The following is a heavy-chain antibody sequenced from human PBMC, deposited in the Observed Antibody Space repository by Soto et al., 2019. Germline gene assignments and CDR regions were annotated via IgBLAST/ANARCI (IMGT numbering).Heavy chain of an antibody. D-gene: IGHD1-26*01. CDR3: ARDIVSVGPRANGAFDV. J-gene: IGHJ3*01. CDR2: INPANGNT. V-gene: IGHV1-3*01. CDR1: GFTFSDTL. Sequence: QVQLVQSGAEMKKPGASVNISCQASGFTFSDTLVNWVRQGPGQGLEWMGWINPANGNTRYSESFQGRVTISSLSYASTAYVALSDLTSEDTAVYYCARDIVSVGPRANGAFDVWGQGTMITVSS.